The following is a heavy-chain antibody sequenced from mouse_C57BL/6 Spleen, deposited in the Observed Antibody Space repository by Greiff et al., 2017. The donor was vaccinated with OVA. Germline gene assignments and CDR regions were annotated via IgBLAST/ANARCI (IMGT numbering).Heavy chain of an antibody. J-gene: IGHJ3*01. CDR3: ATYDYDDAWFAY. Sequence: EVKLLESGPGLVKPSQSLSLTCSVTGYSITSGYYWHWIRQFPGNKLEWMGYISYDGSNNYNPSLKNRISITRDTSKNQFFLKLNSVTTEDTATYYCATYDYDDAWFAYWGQGTLVTVSA. CDR1: GYSITSGYY. V-gene: IGHV3-6*01. CDR2: ISYDGSN. D-gene: IGHD2-4*01.